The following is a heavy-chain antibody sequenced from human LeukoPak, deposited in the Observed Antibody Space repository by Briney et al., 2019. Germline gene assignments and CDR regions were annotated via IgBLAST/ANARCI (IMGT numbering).Heavy chain of an antibody. J-gene: IGHJ4*02. CDR3: ARGEEAIGELVRFAFDY. CDR2: INHSGSN. Sequence: SETLSFTSAGYGGSFSGNYWSWLRQPPGQGLEGVGEINHSGSNNYNPSLKSRVTISVDTSKNQFSLKMSSVTAWDTAVYYCARGEEAIGELVRFAFDYWGQGTLVTVSS. CDR1: GGSFSGNY. D-gene: IGHD6-13*01. V-gene: IGHV4-34*01.